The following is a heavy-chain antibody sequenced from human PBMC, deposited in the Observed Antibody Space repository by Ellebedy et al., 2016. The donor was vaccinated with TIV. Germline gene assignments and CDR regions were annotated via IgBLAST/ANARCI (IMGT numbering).Heavy chain of an antibody. CDR2: IGAGGDT. V-gene: IGHV3-13*01. Sequence: GESLKISCAASGFIFSSSDMHWVRQTAGKGLEWVSAIGAGGDTYYANSVKGRFTFSRDNAKHSLYLKMNSLRAEATAVYYCARDYDDILTGYYTEPDYFDYWGQGTLVTVSS. J-gene: IGHJ4*02. D-gene: IGHD3-9*01. CDR1: GFIFSSSD. CDR3: ARDYDDILTGYYTEPDYFDY.